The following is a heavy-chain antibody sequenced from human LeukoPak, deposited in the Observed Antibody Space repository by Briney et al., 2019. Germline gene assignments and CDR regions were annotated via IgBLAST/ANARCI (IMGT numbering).Heavy chain of an antibody. V-gene: IGHV4-59*12. Sequence: SETLSLTCTVSGGSISSYYWSWIRQPPGKGLEWIGYIYYSGSTNYNPSLKSRVTISVDTSKNQFSLKLSSVTAADTAVYYCAREGDTAMVRGNYYYYYCMDVWGKGTTVTVSS. D-gene: IGHD5-18*01. CDR3: AREGDTAMVRGNYYYYYCMDV. J-gene: IGHJ6*03. CDR1: GGSISSYY. CDR2: IYYSGST.